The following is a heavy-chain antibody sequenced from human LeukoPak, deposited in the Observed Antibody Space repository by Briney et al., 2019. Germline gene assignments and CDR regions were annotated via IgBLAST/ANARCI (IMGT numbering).Heavy chain of an antibody. CDR1: AYTFTGYY. Sequence: APVKVSRKASAYTFTGYYMHWVRQVSGQQPEWMGWINPNSGGTKYAEKFEGRVTLTRDTSITTMYTELRGLTSDDMAVYYCARDGDSWSGYLDFAYWGQGIQVTVSS. J-gene: IGHJ4*02. CDR3: ARDGDSWSGYLDFAY. D-gene: IGHD3-3*01. CDR2: INPNSGGT. V-gene: IGHV1-2*02.